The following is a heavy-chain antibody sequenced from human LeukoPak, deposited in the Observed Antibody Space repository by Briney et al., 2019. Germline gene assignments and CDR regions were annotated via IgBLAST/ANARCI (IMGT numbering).Heavy chain of an antibody. CDR2: ISASGGDT. D-gene: IGHD1-26*01. J-gene: IGHJ4*02. V-gene: IGHV3-23*01. Sequence: PGGSLRLSCAASGFTFSSYGMTWVRQAPGKGLEWVSGISASGGDTYYADSVKGRFTISRDNSKNTLYLQMNSPRAEDTAVYYCARAPTSYYYFDYWGQGTLVTVSS. CDR3: ARAPTSYYYFDY. CDR1: GFTFSSYG.